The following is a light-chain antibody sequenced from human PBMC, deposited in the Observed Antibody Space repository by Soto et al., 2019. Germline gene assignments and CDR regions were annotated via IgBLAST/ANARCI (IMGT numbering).Light chain of an antibody. CDR1: QGISNY. V-gene: IGKV1-27*01. CDR2: AAS. J-gene: IGKJ1*01. Sequence: DIQMTQSPSSLSASVGDRVTITCRASQGISNYLAWYQQKPGKVPKLLIYAASTLQSGVPSRFSGSGSGTDFTLTTSRRRPEDVAIYYCQKYNSASWTFGQGTKVETK. CDR3: QKYNSASWT.